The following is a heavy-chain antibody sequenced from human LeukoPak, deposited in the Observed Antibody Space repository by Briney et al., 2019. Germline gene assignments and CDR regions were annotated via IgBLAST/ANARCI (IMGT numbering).Heavy chain of an antibody. J-gene: IGHJ4*02. D-gene: IGHD6-19*01. V-gene: IGHV1-3*01. CDR3: ARGSGWYTVDY. CDR2: INAGNGNT. Sequence: ASVTVSCTASGYTFTIYAMHWVRQAPGQRLEWMGWINAGNGNTKYSQKFQGRVTITRDTSASTAYMELSSLRSEDTAVYYCARGSGWYTVDYWGQGTLVTVSS. CDR1: GYTFTIYA.